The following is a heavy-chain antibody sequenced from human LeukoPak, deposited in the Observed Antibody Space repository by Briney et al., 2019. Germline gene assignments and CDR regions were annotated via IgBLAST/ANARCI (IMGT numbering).Heavy chain of an antibody. J-gene: IGHJ4*02. CDR3: ARAKTVAGTLDY. Sequence: ASETLSLTCTVSGDSISSYYWSWIRQPPGKGLEWIGYIFYSGSTNYNPSLKSRVTISVDTSKKQFSLRLTSVTTADTAVYYCARAKTVAGTLDYWGQGTLVTVSS. V-gene: IGHV4-59*01. D-gene: IGHD6-19*01. CDR2: IFYSGST. CDR1: GDSISSYY.